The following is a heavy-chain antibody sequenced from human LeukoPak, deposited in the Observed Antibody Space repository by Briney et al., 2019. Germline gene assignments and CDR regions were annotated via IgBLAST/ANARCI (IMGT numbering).Heavy chain of an antibody. D-gene: IGHD6-19*01. CDR3: AREGLMYSSGWYSDY. CDR1: GYTFTIYG. CDR2: ISAYNGNT. Sequence: ASVKVSCKASGYTFTIYGISWVRQAPGQGLEWMGWISAYNGNTNYAQKLQDRVTMTTDTSTSTAYMELRSLRSDDTAVYYCAREGLMYSSGWYSDYWGQGTLVTVSS. J-gene: IGHJ4*02. V-gene: IGHV1-18*01.